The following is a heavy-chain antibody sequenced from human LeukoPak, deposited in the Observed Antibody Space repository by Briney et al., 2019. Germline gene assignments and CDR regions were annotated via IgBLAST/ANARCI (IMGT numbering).Heavy chain of an antibody. V-gene: IGHV4-30-2*02. CDR2: IYHSGST. CDR3: ARSRLDGDYGLFDY. Sequence: PSETLSLTCTVSGGSISSGGYYWSWIRQPPGKGLEWIGYIYHSGSTYYNPSLKSRVTISVDRSKNQFSLKLSSVTAADTAVYYCARSRLDGDYGLFDYWGQGTLVTVSS. D-gene: IGHD4-17*01. CDR1: GGSISSGGYY. J-gene: IGHJ4*02.